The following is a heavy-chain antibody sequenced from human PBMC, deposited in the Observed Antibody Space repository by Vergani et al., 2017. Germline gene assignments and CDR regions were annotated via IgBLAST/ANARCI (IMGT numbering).Heavy chain of an antibody. Sequence: QVQLVQSGAEVKKPGASAKVSCKASGYTFTSYYMHWVRQAPGQGLEWMGIINPSGGSTSYAQKFQGRVTMTRDTSTSTVYMELSSLRSKDTAVYYCARDSRYCXSTSCYVGRDWFDPWGQGTLVTVSS. V-gene: IGHV1-46*01. CDR3: ARDSRYCXSTSCYVGRDWFDP. CDR1: GYTFTSYY. CDR2: INPSGGST. D-gene: IGHD2-2*01. J-gene: IGHJ5*02.